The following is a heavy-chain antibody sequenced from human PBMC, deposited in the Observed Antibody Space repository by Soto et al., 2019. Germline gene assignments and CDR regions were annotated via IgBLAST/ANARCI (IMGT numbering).Heavy chain of an antibody. Sequence: QVQLVQSGAEVKKPGASVKVSCKASGYTFTSYDINWVRQATGQGLEWMGWMNPNSGNTGYAQKFQGRVRMTRNTSIGTAYMERSSLRSDDTAVYCCASGRGIAAAAGPLGYWGQGTLVTVSS. V-gene: IGHV1-8*01. CDR3: ASGRGIAAAAGPLGY. CDR1: GYTFTSYD. CDR2: MNPNSGNT. D-gene: IGHD6-13*01. J-gene: IGHJ4*02.